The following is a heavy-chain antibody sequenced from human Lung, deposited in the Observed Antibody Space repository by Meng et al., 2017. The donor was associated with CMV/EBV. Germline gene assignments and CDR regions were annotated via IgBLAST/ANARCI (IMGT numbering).Heavy chain of an antibody. CDR2: IYYSGST. D-gene: IGHD3-22*01. CDR1: GGSISSSSYY. V-gene: IGHV4-39*07. CDR3: TRDRDYYDSSGYYYVGEY. J-gene: IGHJ4*02. Sequence: SXTXSLXCPVAGGSISSSSYYWGWIRQPPGKGLEWIGSIYYSGSTYYNPSLKSRVTISVDTSKNQFSLKLSSVTAADTAVYYCTRDRDYYDSSGYYYVGEYWXQGTXVNGAS.